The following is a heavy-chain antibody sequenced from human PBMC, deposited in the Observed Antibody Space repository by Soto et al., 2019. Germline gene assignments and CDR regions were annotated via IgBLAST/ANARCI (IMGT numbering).Heavy chain of an antibody. CDR1: GYSFTSYW. CDR2: IYPGASDT. J-gene: IGHJ3*02. Sequence: SGESLKISCKGSGYSFTSYWIGWVRQMPGKGLECMGIIYPGASDTRYSPSFQGQVTISADKSISTAYLQWSSLKASDTAMYYCARPLSPGGGYDAFDIWGQGTMVTVSS. D-gene: IGHD2-15*01. CDR3: ARPLSPGGGYDAFDI. V-gene: IGHV5-51*01.